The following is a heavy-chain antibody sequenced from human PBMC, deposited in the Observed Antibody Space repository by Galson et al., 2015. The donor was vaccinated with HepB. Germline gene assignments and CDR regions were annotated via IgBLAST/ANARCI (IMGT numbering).Heavy chain of an antibody. V-gene: IGHV3-33*01. Sequence: SLRLSCAASGFTFSSYGMHWVRQAPGKGLEWVAVIWYDGSNKYYADSVKGRFTISRDNSKNTLYLQMNSLRAEDTAVYYCAREYCSSTSCYTSIGGYWGQGTLVTVSS. CDR1: GFTFSSYG. CDR3: AREYCSSTSCYTSIGGY. J-gene: IGHJ4*02. D-gene: IGHD2-2*02. CDR2: IWYDGSNK.